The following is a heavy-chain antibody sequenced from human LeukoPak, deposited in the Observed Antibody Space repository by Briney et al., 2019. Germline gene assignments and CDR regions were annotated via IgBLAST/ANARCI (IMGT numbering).Heavy chain of an antibody. CDR3: ARVREWEEISGAIPDYFGY. D-gene: IGHD3-3*01. J-gene: IGHJ4*02. CDR2: IKPKSGAT. CDR1: GYTFTGRF. Sequence: ASVKVSCKTSGYTFTGRFMNWVRQAPEQGLEWMGWIKPKSGATAYAQKFQGRVTMTRDTAINTAYLEVSGLTPDDTAVYYCARVREWEEISGAIPDYFGYWGQGTLITVSS. V-gene: IGHV1-2*02.